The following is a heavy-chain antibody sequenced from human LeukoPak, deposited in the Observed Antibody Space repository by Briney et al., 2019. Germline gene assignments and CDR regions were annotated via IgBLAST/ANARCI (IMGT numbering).Heavy chain of an antibody. Sequence: SETLSLTCAVYGGSFSGYYWSWIHQPPGEGLEWIGEINHSGSTNYNPSLKSRVTISVDTSKNQFSLKLSSVTAADTAVYYCATTSGWRWDYWGQGALVTVSS. V-gene: IGHV4-34*01. CDR3: ATTSGWRWDY. J-gene: IGHJ4*02. D-gene: IGHD1-14*01. CDR1: GGSFSGYY. CDR2: INHSGST.